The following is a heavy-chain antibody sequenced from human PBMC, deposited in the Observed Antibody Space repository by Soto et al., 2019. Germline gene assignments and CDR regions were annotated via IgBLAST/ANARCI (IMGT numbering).Heavy chain of an antibody. V-gene: IGHV4-59*01. CDR3: ARDPYSSSHGSLRGGYGMDV. J-gene: IGHJ6*02. Sequence: QVQLQESGPGLVKPSETLSLTCSVSGGSISSNYWSWIRQPPGKGLQWIGYIYYSGSTNYNPSLKSRVTISADTSKNQFPLKLSTVTAADTAVYYGARDPYSSSHGSLRGGYGMDVWGQGTTVTVAS. CDR2: IYYSGST. CDR1: GGSISSNY. D-gene: IGHD6-13*01.